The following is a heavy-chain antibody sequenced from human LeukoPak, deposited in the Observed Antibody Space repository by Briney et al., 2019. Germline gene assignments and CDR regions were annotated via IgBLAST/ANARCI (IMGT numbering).Heavy chain of an antibody. CDR1: GGSISSSSYY. CDR3: ARLGDSSGYYYGGPYYFDY. D-gene: IGHD3-22*01. CDR2: IYYSGST. Sequence: SETLSLICTVSGGSISSSSYYWGWIRQPPGKGLEWIGSIYYSGSTYYNPSLKSRVTISVDTSKNQFSLKLSSVTAADTAVYYCARLGDSSGYYYGGPYYFDYWGQGTLVTVSS. V-gene: IGHV4-39*01. J-gene: IGHJ4*02.